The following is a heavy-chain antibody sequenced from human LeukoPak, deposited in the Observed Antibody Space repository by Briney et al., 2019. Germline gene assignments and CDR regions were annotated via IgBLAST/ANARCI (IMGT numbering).Heavy chain of an antibody. D-gene: IGHD4-17*01. CDR3: ARDLTEPYGT. V-gene: IGHV4-59*01. CDR1: GGSISSYY. J-gene: IGHJ5*02. CDR2: IYYSGST. Sequence: PSETLSLTCTVSGGSISSYYWSWIRQPPGKGLEWIGYIYYSGSTNYNPSLKSRVTISVDTSKNQFSLKLSSVTAADTAVYYCARDLTEPYGTWGQGTLVTVSS.